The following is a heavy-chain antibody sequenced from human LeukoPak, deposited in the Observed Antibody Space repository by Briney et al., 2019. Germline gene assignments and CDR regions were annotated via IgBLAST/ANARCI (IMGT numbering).Heavy chain of an antibody. V-gene: IGHV1-8*01. Sequence: GASVKVSCKASGYTFTSYDINWVRQATGQGLEWMGWMNPNSGNTGYAQKFQGRVTMTRNTSISTAYMELSSLRFEDTAVYYCARGSSRLITFGGVIVYYFDYWGQGTLVTVSS. J-gene: IGHJ4*02. CDR2: MNPNSGNT. CDR3: ARGSSRLITFGGVIVYYFDY. D-gene: IGHD3-16*02. CDR1: GYTFTSYD.